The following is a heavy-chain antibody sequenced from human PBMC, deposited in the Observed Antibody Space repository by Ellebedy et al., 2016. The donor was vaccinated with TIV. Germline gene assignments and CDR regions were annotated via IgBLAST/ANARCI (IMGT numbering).Heavy chain of an antibody. Sequence: PGGSLRLSCAASGFTFSTYPMTWVRQSPGKGLEWLSYISASGATIYYADAVKGRFTISRDNARDLLYLQMSSLRAEDTDIYYCAREGWGETVRGYWGQGTQVTVSS. J-gene: IGHJ4*02. CDR3: AREGWGETVRGY. CDR2: ISASGATI. V-gene: IGHV3-48*04. CDR1: GFTFSTYP. D-gene: IGHD3-10*01.